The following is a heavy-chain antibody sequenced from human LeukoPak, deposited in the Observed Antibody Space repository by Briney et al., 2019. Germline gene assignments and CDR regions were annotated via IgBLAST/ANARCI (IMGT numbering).Heavy chain of an antibody. CDR3: ARGDDYADRQATPAFDY. V-gene: IGHV3-48*04. Sequence: GGSLRLSCAASGFTFSSYGMHWVRQAPGKGLEWVSYISSSGSTIYYADSVKGRFTISRDNAKNSLYLQMNSLRAEDTAVYYCARGDDYADRQATPAFDYWGQGTLVTVSS. CDR2: ISSSGSTI. D-gene: IGHD4-17*01. J-gene: IGHJ4*02. CDR1: GFTFSSYG.